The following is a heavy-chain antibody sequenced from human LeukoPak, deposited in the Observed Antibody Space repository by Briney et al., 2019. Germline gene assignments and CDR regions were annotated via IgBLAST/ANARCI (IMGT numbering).Heavy chain of an antibody. Sequence: GGSLRLSCAASGFTFSNYWMDWVRRAPGKGLVWVSRINTDGSRTTYADSVKGRFTISRDNAKNTLYLQMNSLRADDKAVYFCARGLGGSYPFDCWGQGALVTVSS. CDR3: ARGLGGSYPFDC. CDR2: INTDGSRT. D-gene: IGHD3-16*02. V-gene: IGHV3-74*01. J-gene: IGHJ4*02. CDR1: GFTFSNYW.